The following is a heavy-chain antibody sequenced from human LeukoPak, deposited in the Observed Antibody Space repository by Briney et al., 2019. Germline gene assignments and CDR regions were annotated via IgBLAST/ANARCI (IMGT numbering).Heavy chain of an antibody. CDR1: GYSFTSYW. Sequence: GESLKISCKGSGYSFTSYWIGWVRQMPGKGLEWMGTIYPGDSDTTYSPSYQGQVTISADKSISTAYLQWSSLKASDTAMYYCARLTNYDILTGHYAGLYYFDYWGQGTLVTVSS. J-gene: IGHJ4*02. CDR3: ARLTNYDILTGHYAGLYYFDY. V-gene: IGHV5-51*01. D-gene: IGHD3-9*01. CDR2: IYPGDSDT.